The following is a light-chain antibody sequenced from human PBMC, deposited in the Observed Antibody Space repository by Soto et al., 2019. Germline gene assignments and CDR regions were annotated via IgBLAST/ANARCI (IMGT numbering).Light chain of an antibody. Sequence: EIVLTQSPGSLSLSPGERATLSCRASQSVDSSFFAWYQQKPGQAPRLLSHGASNRATGIPDRFSGSGSGTDFTLTISRLEPEDFAVYYCQQYVSSVTFGQGTKVEIK. CDR2: GAS. J-gene: IGKJ1*01. CDR1: QSVDSSF. V-gene: IGKV3-20*01. CDR3: QQYVSSVT.